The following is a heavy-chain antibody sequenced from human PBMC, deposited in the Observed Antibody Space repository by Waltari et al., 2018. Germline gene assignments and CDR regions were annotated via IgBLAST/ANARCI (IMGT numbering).Heavy chain of an antibody. CDR3: ATDGTDCSTTSCYFGGIDV. Sequence: QVHLMESGGGVVQPGRSLRLSCAASGFSFSSYAMYWVRQAPGKGLEWAAVIAFDGKNKYYADSVKGRFAISRDDSKNTLYLQMNSLRTEDTAVYYCATDGTDCSTTSCYFGGIDVWGQGTTVTVSS. J-gene: IGHJ6*02. CDR1: GFSFSSYA. D-gene: IGHD2-2*01. CDR2: IAFDGKNK. V-gene: IGHV3-30*09.